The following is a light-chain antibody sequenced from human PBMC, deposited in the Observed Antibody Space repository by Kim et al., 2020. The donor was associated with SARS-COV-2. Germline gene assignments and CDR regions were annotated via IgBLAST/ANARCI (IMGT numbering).Light chain of an antibody. CDR3: QAWDSSTVV. CDR1: KLGDTY. Sequence: YELTQPPSVSVSPGQTASITCSGDKLGDTYASWYQQKPGQSPVLVIYQDTKRPSGIPERFSGSNSGTTATLTISGTQAMDGADYYCQAWDSSTVVFGGGTQLTVL. CDR2: QDT. J-gene: IGLJ2*01. V-gene: IGLV3-1*01.